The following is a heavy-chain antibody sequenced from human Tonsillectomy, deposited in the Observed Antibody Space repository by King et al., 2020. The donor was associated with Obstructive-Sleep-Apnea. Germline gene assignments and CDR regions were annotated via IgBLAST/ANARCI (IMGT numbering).Heavy chain of an antibody. Sequence: ITLKESGPTLVKPTQTLTLTCTFSGFSLSTSGVGVGWIRQPPGKALEWLARIYWDDDKRYIPSLKTRLTITKDTSKNQVVLTMTNMDPVDTATYYCAHTLYYYHSSGGFFDYWGQGTLVTVSS. CDR2: IYWDDDK. J-gene: IGHJ4*02. CDR3: AHTLYYYHSSGGFFDY. D-gene: IGHD3-22*01. V-gene: IGHV2-5*02. CDR1: GFSLSTSGVG.